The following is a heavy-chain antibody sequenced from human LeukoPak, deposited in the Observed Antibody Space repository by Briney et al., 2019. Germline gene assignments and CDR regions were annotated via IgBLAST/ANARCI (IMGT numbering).Heavy chain of an antibody. Sequence: SVKVSCKASGGTFSSYAISWVRQAPGQGLEWMGRIIPIFGTATYAQKFQGRVTITTDESTSTAYMELSSLRSEDTAVYYCAKAPVRGVIIRLYYYYMDVWGKGTTVTVSS. V-gene: IGHV1-69*05. CDR3: AKAPVRGVIIRLYYYYMDV. D-gene: IGHD3-10*01. J-gene: IGHJ6*03. CDR2: IIPIFGTA. CDR1: GGTFSSYA.